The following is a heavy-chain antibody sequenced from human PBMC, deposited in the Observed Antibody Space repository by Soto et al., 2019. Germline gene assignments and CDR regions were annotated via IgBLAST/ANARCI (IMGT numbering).Heavy chain of an antibody. CDR3: AGAREWERTGVRFDY. Sequence: QVQLQESGPGLVKPSQTLSLTCTVSGGSISSGGYYWSWIRQHPGKGLEWSGYIYYSGSTYYNPSLKRRVTISADTSTNPFSRKLGAVTAADTAVDYCAGAREWERTGVRFDYWGQGTLVTVSS. J-gene: IGHJ4*02. CDR2: IYYSGST. V-gene: IGHV4-31*03. D-gene: IGHD1-26*01. CDR1: GGSISSGGYY.